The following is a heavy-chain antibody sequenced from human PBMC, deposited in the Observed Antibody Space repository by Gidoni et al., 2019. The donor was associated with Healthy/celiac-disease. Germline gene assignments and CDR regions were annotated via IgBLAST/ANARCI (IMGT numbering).Heavy chain of an antibody. CDR2: IGTAGDT. V-gene: IGHV3-13*04. CDR3: ARADCSGGSCYSH. CDR1: GFPFSSYD. Sequence: EVQLVESGGGLVQPGGSLRLSCAASGFPFSSYDMHWVRQATGKGLEWVSAIGTAGDTYYPGSVKGRFTISRKNAKNSLYLQMNSLRAGDTAVYYCARADCSGGSCYSHWGQGTLVTVSS. D-gene: IGHD2-15*01. J-gene: IGHJ4*02.